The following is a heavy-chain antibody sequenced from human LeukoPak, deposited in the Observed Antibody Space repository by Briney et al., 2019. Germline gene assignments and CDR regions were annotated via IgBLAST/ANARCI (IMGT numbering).Heavy chain of an antibody. J-gene: IGHJ4*02. D-gene: IGHD4-17*01. CDR3: ARCEYGDYFDY. V-gene: IGHV1-2*02. Sequence: ASVKVSCKASGYTFTGYYMHWVRQAPGQGLEWMGWINPNSGGTNYAQEFQGRVTMTRDTSISTAYMELSRLGSDDTAVYYCARCEYGDYFDYWGQGTLVTVSS. CDR2: INPNSGGT. CDR1: GYTFTGYY.